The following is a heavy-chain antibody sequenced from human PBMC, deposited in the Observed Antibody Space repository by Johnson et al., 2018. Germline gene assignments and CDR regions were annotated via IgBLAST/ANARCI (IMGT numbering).Heavy chain of an antibody. J-gene: IGHJ6*02. CDR3: AKDISNWGSRGMDV. V-gene: IGHV3-13*01. D-gene: IGHD7-27*01. CDR2: IGTAGDT. CDR1: GFTFSSYD. Sequence: VQLVESGGGLVQPGGSXRLSCAASGFTFSSYDMHWVRQATGNGLEWVSVIGTAGDTYYPGSVTGRFTISRENAKNSLYLQMNSLRAEDTALYYCAKDISNWGSRGMDVWGQGTTVTVSS.